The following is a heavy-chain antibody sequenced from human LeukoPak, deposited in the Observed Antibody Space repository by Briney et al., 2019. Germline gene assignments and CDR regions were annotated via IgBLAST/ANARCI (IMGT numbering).Heavy chain of an antibody. V-gene: IGHV3-30-3*01. CDR3: ARGARGSQDY. CDR2: ISYDGSNK. D-gene: IGHD1-1*01. CDR1: GFTFCSYA. J-gene: IGHJ4*02. Sequence: GGSLRLSCAASGFTFCSYAMHWVRQAPGKGLEWVAVISYDGSNKYYADSVKGRFTISRDNSKNTLYLQMNSLRAEDTAVYYCARGARGSQDYWGQGTLVTVSS.